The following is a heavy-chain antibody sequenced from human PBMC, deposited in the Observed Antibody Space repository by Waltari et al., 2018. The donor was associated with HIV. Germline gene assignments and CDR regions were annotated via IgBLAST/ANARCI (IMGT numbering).Heavy chain of an antibody. Sequence: EVQLVESGGGFVQPGGSLRLSCAASGFTFSSYSMNWVRQAPGKGLEWVLINMSSSSTIYYVDSGKGRFTISRDNAKNSLYRQMNSLRAEDTAVYYCARVEGDVWGQGTTVTVSS. V-gene: IGHV3-48*01. J-gene: IGHJ6*02. CDR1: GFTFSSYS. CDR2: NMSSSSTI. CDR3: ARVEGDV.